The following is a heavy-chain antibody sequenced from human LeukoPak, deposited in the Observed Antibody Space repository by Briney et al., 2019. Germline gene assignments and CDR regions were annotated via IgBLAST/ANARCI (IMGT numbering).Heavy chain of an antibody. V-gene: IGHV3-48*04. Sequence: PGGSLRLSCAASGFTFNSYNMNWVRQAPGKGLEWVSYISSSGSTIYYADSVKGRFTISRDNAKNSLYLQMNSLRAEDTAVYYCARTPTTVVTPFYFDYWGQGTLVTVSS. J-gene: IGHJ4*02. D-gene: IGHD4-23*01. CDR3: ARTPTTVVTPFYFDY. CDR1: GFTFNSYN. CDR2: ISSSGSTI.